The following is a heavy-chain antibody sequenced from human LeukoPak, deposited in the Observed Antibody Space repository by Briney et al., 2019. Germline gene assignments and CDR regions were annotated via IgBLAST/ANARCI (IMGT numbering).Heavy chain of an antibody. CDR2: ISYDGSNK. CDR3: AKDLAWYFDL. J-gene: IGHJ2*01. V-gene: IGHV3-30*18. D-gene: IGHD3-3*02. Sequence: LSLTCSVSGGSISSSSYYWGWVRQAPGKGLEWVAVISYDGSNKYYADSGKGRFTISRDNSKNTLYLQMNSLRAEYAAVNYCAKDLAWYFDLWGRGTLVTVSS. CDR1: GGSISSSSYY.